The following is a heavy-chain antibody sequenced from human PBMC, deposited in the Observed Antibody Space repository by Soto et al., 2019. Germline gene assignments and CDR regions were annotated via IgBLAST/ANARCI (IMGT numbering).Heavy chain of an antibody. V-gene: IGHV4-59*02. Sequence: PSETLSLTCPVSGTTVTGFYWSRIRHPTGKGLDWIGYVFHSGSSNYNPSLHSRVTITVVTSKSQISLSLTSVTAADTSIYYCARAPGLGVADIADWCQGNVVAASS. D-gene: IGHD6-19*01. CDR2: VFHSGSS. CDR1: GTTVTGFY. J-gene: IGHJ4*02. CDR3: ARAPGLGVADIAD.